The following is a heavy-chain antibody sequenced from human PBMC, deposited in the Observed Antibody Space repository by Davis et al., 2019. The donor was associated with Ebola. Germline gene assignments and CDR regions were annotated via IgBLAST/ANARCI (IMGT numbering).Heavy chain of an antibody. CDR1: GGSISSGGYY. CDR3: ARGRAGSGAFDI. Sequence: PSETLSLTCTVSGGSISSGGYYWSWIRQHPGKGLEWIGYIYYSGSTYYNPSLKSRVTISVDTSKNQFSLKLSSVTAADTAVYYCARGRAGSGAFDIWGQGTMVTVSS. D-gene: IGHD1-14*01. CDR2: IYYSGST. J-gene: IGHJ3*02. V-gene: IGHV4-31*03.